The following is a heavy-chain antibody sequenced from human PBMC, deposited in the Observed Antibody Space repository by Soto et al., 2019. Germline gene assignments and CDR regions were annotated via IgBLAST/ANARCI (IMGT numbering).Heavy chain of an antibody. D-gene: IGHD6-19*01. CDR2: IYYSGST. CDR1: GGSISSSSYY. J-gene: IGHJ6*03. CDR3: ARHQQWLDNYYYYYMDV. Sequence: SETLSLTCTVSGGSISSSSYYWGWIRQPPGKGLEWIGSIYYSGSTYYNPSLKSRVTISVDTSKNQFSLKLSSVAAADTAVYYCARHQQWLDNYYYYYMDVWGKGTTVTVSS. V-gene: IGHV4-39*01.